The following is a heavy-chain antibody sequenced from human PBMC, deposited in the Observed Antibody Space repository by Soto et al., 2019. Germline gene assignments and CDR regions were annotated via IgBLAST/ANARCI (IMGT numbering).Heavy chain of an antibody. CDR1: GFSFSSYW. J-gene: IGHJ6*02. CDR3: ARSDCSSTSCYAYYYYGMDV. D-gene: IGHD2-2*01. V-gene: IGHV3-74*01. CDR2: INSDGSST. Sequence: LRPSCAASGFSFSSYWMHCVRQAPGKGLVWVSRINSDGSSTSYADSVKGRFTISRDNAKNTLYLQMNSPRAEDTAVYYCARSDCSSTSCYAYYYYGMDVWGQGTTVTVSS.